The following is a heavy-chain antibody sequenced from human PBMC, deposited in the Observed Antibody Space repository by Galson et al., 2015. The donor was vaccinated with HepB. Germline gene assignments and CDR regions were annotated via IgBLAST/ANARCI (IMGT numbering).Heavy chain of an antibody. D-gene: IGHD3-3*01. Sequence: CKASGGTFSSYAISWVRQAPGQGLEWMGGIIPIFGTANYAQKFQGRVTITADESTSTAYMELSSLRSEDTAVYYCARDRRGITIFGVVRWEEDYYYYYMDVWGKGTTVTVSS. CDR3: ARDRRGITIFGVVRWEEDYYYYYMDV. CDR1: GGTFSSYA. V-gene: IGHV1-69*01. J-gene: IGHJ6*03. CDR2: IIPIFGTA.